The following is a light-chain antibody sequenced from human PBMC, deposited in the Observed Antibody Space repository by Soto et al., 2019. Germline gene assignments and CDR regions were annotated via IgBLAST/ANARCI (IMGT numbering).Light chain of an antibody. V-gene: IGLV2-14*01. J-gene: IGLJ2*01. CDR1: SSDVGAYNY. CDR2: EVR. Sequence: QSALTQPASVSGSPGQSITISCTGTSSDVGAYNYVSWYQQHPGKAPKLMIYEVRNRPSGVSNRFSGSKSGNTASLTISGLQAEDEADYYCSSYTSSSTLVFGGVTKLTVL. CDR3: SSYTSSSTLV.